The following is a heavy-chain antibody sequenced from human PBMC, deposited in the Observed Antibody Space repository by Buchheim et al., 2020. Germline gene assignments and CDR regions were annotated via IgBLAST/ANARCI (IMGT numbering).Heavy chain of an antibody. CDR3: ARDIVVVPAAPGDYYYYYGMDV. CDR2: IYYSGST. J-gene: IGHJ6*02. V-gene: IGHV4-31*03. CDR1: GCSISSGGYY. Sequence: QVQLQESGPGLVKPSQTLSLTCTVSGCSISSGGYYWSWIRQHPGKGLEWIGYIYYSGSTYYNPSLKSRVTISVDTSKNQFSLKLSSVTAADTAVYYCARDIVVVPAAPGDYYYYYGMDVWGQGTT. D-gene: IGHD2-2*01.